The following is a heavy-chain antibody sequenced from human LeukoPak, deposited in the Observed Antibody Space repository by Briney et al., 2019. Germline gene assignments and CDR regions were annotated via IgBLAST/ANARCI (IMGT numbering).Heavy chain of an antibody. CDR3: AKSALLGYCSGGSCGYFDY. Sequence: GGSLRLFCAASGFTFSSYAMSWVRQAPGKGLEWVSAISGSGGSTYYADSVKGRFTISRDNSKNTLYLQMNSLRAEDTAVYYCAKSALLGYCSGGSCGYFDYWGQGTLVTVSS. CDR1: GFTFSSYA. CDR2: ISGSGGST. V-gene: IGHV3-23*01. J-gene: IGHJ4*02. D-gene: IGHD2-15*01.